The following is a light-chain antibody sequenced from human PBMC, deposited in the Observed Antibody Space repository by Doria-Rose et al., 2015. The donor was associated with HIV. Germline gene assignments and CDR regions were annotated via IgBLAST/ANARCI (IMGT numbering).Light chain of an antibody. Sequence: DIRLTQSPESLGMSLGERATLNCKSNQSLLYTSKNYLAWYQQKPGQPPKLLIYCASTRQSVVPARFSGSGSGTDFTLTISSLEAEDVAVYYCQQYYDTPSFGPGTTVDIK. J-gene: IGKJ3*01. CDR3: QQYYDTPS. CDR2: CAS. CDR1: QSLLYTSKNY. V-gene: IGKV4-1*01.